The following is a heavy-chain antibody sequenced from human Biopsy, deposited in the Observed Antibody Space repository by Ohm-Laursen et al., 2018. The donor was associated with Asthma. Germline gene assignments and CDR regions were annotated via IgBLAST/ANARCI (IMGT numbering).Heavy chain of an antibody. CDR3: ARDQHDILTGQRMDV. CDR2: LWYVGSNK. J-gene: IGHJ6*02. D-gene: IGHD3-9*01. Sequence: SLRLSCTAPGFNFRSYGMHWVRQAPGRGLEWVAVLWYVGSNKYYGDFVKGRFTISRDNSQNTLYLEMNSLRVEDTAVYYCARDQHDILTGQRMDVWGQGTTVTV. V-gene: IGHV3-33*01. CDR1: GFNFRSYG.